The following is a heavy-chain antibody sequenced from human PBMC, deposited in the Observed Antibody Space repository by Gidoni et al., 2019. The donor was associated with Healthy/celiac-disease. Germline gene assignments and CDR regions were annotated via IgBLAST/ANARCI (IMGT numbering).Heavy chain of an antibody. Sequence: GKGLEWVAVIWYDGSNKYYADSVKGRFTISRDNSKNTLYLQMNSLRAEDTAVYYCARAPRFLEWLHFDYWGQGTLDTVSS. CDR3: ARAPRFLEWLHFDY. V-gene: IGHV3-33*01. J-gene: IGHJ4*02. CDR2: IWYDGSNK. D-gene: IGHD3-3*01.